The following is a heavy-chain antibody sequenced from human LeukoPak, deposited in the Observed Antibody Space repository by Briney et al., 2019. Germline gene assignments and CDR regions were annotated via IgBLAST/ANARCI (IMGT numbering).Heavy chain of an antibody. CDR3: ARDRIQLWPSPDY. J-gene: IGHJ4*02. Sequence: GGSLRLSCAASGFTLSNAWMNWVRQAPSKGLEWVSSISSSGSYIYYADSVKGRFTISGDNAKNSLYLQMNSLRAEDTAVYYCARDRIQLWPSPDYWGQGTLVTVSS. CDR2: ISSSGSYI. CDR1: GFTLSNAW. D-gene: IGHD5-18*01. V-gene: IGHV3-21*01.